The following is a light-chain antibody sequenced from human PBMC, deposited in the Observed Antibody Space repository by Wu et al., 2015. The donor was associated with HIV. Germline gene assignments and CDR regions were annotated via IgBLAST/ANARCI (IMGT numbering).Light chain of an antibody. J-gene: IGKJ1*01. Sequence: DIRMTQSPSTLSASVGDRVTMTCRASQSVSTWLAWYQQKPGKAPKLLISQASSLQGGVPLRFSGSGSGTEFTLTISSLQPDDYATYYCQQYETQSTFGQGTKVDIK. V-gene: IGKV1-5*03. CDR1: QSVSTW. CDR2: QAS. CDR3: QQYETQST.